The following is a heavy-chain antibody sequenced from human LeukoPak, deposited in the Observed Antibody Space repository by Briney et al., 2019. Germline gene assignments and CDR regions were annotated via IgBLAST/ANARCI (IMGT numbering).Heavy chain of an antibody. CDR3: AMDTRGSTSYSYHYGMDV. J-gene: IGHJ6*02. Sequence: GGSLGLSCVTSGFTYHSYAVSGLRQAPGKGLEWVSVISGSGGTTYYADSVKGRFTISRDNSKSTLYLQMNSLRAEDTAVYYCAMDTRGSTSYSYHYGMDVWGQGTTVTVSS. CDR1: GFTYHSYA. D-gene: IGHD5-18*01. CDR2: ISGSGGTT. V-gene: IGHV3-23*01.